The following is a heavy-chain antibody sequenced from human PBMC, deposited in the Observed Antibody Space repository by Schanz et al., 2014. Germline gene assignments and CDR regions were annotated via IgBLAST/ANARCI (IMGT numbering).Heavy chain of an antibody. V-gene: IGHV3-74*02. CDR2: IDADGNST. CDR3: AKCIGWYGRCAFDI. CDR1: GFTFSNYW. D-gene: IGHD6-19*01. Sequence: VQLEESGGGVVQPGGSLRLSCVASGFTFSNYWIHWVRQAPGKGLVWVSRIDADGNSTSYADSVKGRFTISRDNSKNTLYLQMNSLIAEDTAVYYCAKCIGWYGRCAFDIWGQGTMVTVSS. J-gene: IGHJ3*02.